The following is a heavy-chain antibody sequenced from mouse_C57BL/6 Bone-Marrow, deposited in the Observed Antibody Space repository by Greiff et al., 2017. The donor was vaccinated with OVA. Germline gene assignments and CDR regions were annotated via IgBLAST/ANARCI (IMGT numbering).Heavy chain of an antibody. CDR3: AKNQGSNYPAWFAY. Sequence: VQVVESGPGLVQPSQSLSITCTVSGFSLTSYGVHWVRQSPGKGLEWLGVIWRGGSTDYNAAFMSRLSITKDNSKSQVFFKMNSLQADDTAIYYCAKNQGSNYPAWFAYWGQGTLVTVSA. CDR2: IWRGGST. CDR1: GFSLTSYG. D-gene: IGHD2-5*01. J-gene: IGHJ3*01. V-gene: IGHV2-5*01.